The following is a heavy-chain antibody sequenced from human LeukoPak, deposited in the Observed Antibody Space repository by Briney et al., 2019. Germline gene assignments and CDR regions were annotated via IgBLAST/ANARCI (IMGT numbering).Heavy chain of an antibody. CDR3: ARALHPSSSRQTSHYLYYGLDV. V-gene: IGHV3-7*03. J-gene: IGHJ6*02. CDR1: GVTFSSYW. Sequence: GGSLRLSCAASGVTFSSYWMTWVRQAPGKGLEWVANIKEDGSEKYYVNSVKGRFTISRDNAKNSLYLQMNSLRGEDTALYYCARALHPSSSRQTSHYLYYGLDVWGQGTTVTVSS. CDR2: IKEDGSEK. D-gene: IGHD6-13*01.